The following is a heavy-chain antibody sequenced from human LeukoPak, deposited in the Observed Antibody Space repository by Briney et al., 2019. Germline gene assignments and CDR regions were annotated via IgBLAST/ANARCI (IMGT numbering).Heavy chain of an antibody. CDR3: ARGGGRAKAFYFDY. Sequence: PSETLSLTCAVSGESFSGNFWTWIRQSPGEGLEWIGEIDNNGITNYNPSLKSRVTTSVDTTRKRFSLRLTSESAADTGVYYCARGGGRAKAFYFDYWGQGSLVTVSS. CDR1: GESFSGNF. D-gene: IGHD6-25*01. V-gene: IGHV4-34*01. J-gene: IGHJ4*02. CDR2: IDNNGIT.